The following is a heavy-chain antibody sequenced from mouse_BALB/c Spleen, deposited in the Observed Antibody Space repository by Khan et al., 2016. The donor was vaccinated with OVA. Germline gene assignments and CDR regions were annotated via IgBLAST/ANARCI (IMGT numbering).Heavy chain of an antibody. CDR1: EYEFPSHD. CDR3: ARHYDYDGAY. CDR2: INSDGGIT. V-gene: IGHV5-2*01. Sequence: EVQLVESGGGFVQPGESLKLSCESNEYEFPSHDMSWVRKTPEKRLELVAAINSDGGITYYPDTLKRRFIIPSANNKQTLYLQMCSLRSEDTAYYYCARHYDYDGAYWGQGTLVTVSA. J-gene: IGHJ3*01. D-gene: IGHD2-4*01.